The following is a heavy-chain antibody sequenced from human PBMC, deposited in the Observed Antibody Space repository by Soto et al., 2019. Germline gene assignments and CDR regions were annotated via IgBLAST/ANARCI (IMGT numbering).Heavy chain of an antibody. Sequence: QVQLVESGGGVVQPGRSLRLSCAASGFTFSSYGMHWVRQAPGKGLERVAVISYDGSNKYYADSVKGRFTISRDNSKNTLYLQMNSLRAEDTAVYYCAKEYYYDSSGYGHWFDPWGQGTLVTVSS. J-gene: IGHJ5*02. CDR1: GFTFSSYG. V-gene: IGHV3-30*18. D-gene: IGHD3-22*01. CDR3: AKEYYYDSSGYGHWFDP. CDR2: ISYDGSNK.